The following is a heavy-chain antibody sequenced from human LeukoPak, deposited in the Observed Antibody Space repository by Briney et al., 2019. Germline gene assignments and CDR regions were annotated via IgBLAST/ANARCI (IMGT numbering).Heavy chain of an antibody. CDR1: GFRFSDYG. D-gene: IGHD1-1*01. V-gene: IGHV3-30*02. CDR3: AKDLGYNWNFDALDI. Sequence: GGSLRLSCAASGFRFSDYGMHWVRQAPGKGLEWVTFIRYDGSNKHSADYVKGRFTISRDNSRNTLYLQMNSLRPEDTAVYYCAKDLGYNWNFDALDIWGQGTMVTVSS. J-gene: IGHJ3*02. CDR2: IRYDGSNK.